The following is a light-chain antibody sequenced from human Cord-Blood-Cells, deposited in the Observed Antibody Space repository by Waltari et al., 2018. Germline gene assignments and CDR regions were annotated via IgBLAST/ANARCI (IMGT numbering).Light chain of an antibody. J-gene: IGKJ4*01. Sequence: EIVLTQSPAPLSLSPGERATLPCRASQSVSSYLAWYQQKPGQAPRLLIYDASNRATGIPARFSGSGSGTDFTLTISSLEPEDFAVYYCQQRSNWLTFGGGTKVEIK. V-gene: IGKV3-11*01. CDR1: QSVSSY. CDR3: QQRSNWLT. CDR2: DAS.